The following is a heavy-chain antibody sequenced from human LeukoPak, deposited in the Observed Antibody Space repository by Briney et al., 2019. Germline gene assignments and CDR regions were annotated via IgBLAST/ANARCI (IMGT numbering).Heavy chain of an antibody. CDR2: IKQDGSEK. J-gene: IGHJ6*03. D-gene: IGHD2-2*01. Sequence: GGSLRLSCAASGFTFSSYWMSWVRQAPGKGPEWVANIKQDGSEKYYVDSVKGRFTISRDNAKNSLYLQMNSLRAEDTAVYYCARVRVVVPAARTNYYYYYYMDVWGKGTTVTVSS. CDR1: GFTFSSYW. V-gene: IGHV3-7*01. CDR3: ARVRVVVPAARTNYYYYYYMDV.